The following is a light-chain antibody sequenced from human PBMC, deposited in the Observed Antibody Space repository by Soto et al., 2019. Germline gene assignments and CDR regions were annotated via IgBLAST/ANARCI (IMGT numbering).Light chain of an antibody. CDR1: QSVSSF. CDR3: QQRSNWPLP. CDR2: DAS. Sequence: EIVLTQSPATLSLSPGERATLSCRASQSVSSFLAWYQQKPGQAPRLLISDASNRATGIPGRFSGSGSGTDFSLTISSLEPEDFAVYYCQQRSNWPLPFGQGTKVQIK. V-gene: IGKV3-11*01. J-gene: IGKJ1*01.